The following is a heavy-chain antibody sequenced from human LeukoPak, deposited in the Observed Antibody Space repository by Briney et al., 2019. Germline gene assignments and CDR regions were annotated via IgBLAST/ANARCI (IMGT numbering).Heavy chain of an antibody. CDR3: ARLVAHFDY. CDR2: IYNSATT. CDR1: GDSLNRNRYH. V-gene: IGHV4-39*02. Sequence: SETLSLTCSVSGDSLNRNRYHWTWIRQSPGEGLEWIGNIYNSATTYYKPSLRSRVTVSVDTSKNHFSLTLSAVTAADTAVYYCARLVAHFDYWGQGTLVTVSS. D-gene: IGHD2-2*01. J-gene: IGHJ4*02.